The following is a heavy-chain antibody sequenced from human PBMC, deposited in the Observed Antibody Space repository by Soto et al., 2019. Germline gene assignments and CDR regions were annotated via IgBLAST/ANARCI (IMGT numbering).Heavy chain of an antibody. CDR3: ARWWSGSRQGFDP. Sequence: PSETLSLTCTVSGGSISSGDYYWSWIRQHPGKGLEWIGYIYYSGSTYYNPSLKSRVTISVDTSKNQFSLKLSSVTAADTAVYYCARWWSGSRQGFDPWGQATLVTVS. J-gene: IGHJ5*02. D-gene: IGHD3-3*01. CDR1: GGSISSGDYY. V-gene: IGHV4-31*03. CDR2: IYYSGST.